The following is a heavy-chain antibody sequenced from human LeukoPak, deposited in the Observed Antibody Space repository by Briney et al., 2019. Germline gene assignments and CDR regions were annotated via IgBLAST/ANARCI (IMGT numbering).Heavy chain of an antibody. CDR1: GDSISSYY. CDR3: ARTTTDALDI. J-gene: IGHJ3*02. Sequence: PSETLSLTCTVSGDSISSYYWNWIRQPPGKGLERIGYIHYTGGAIYSPSLKSRVTMSVDTSKNQFSLNLNSVTAADTAVYYCARTTTDALDIWGQGTMVTVSS. CDR2: IHYTGGA. V-gene: IGHV4-59*01. D-gene: IGHD1-1*01.